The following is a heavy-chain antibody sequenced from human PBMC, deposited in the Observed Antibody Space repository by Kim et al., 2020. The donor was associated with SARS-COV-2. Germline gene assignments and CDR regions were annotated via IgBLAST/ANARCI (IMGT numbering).Heavy chain of an antibody. V-gene: IGHV3-33*01. J-gene: IGHJ4*02. Sequence: GGSLRLSCAASGFTFSSYGMHWVRQAPGKGLEWVAVIWYDGSNKYYADSVKGRFTISRDNSKNTLYLQMNSLRAEDTAVYYCAREFYGDSREGYFDYWGQGTLVTVSS. CDR2: IWYDGSNK. CDR3: AREFYGDSREGYFDY. CDR1: GFTFSSYG. D-gene: IGHD4-17*01.